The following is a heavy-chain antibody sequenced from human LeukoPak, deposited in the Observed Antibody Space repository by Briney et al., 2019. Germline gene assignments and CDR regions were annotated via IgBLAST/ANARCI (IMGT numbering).Heavy chain of an antibody. Sequence: GGSLRLSCAASGFTFSSYAMSWVRQAPGKGLEWVSAISGSGGSTYYADSVKGRFTISRDNSKNTLYLQMNSLRAEDTAVYYCAKDQSRYFYDSSAYPETGFDPWGQGTLFTVSS. J-gene: IGHJ5*02. CDR3: AKDQSRYFYDSSAYPETGFDP. CDR2: ISGSGGST. CDR1: GFTFSSYA. D-gene: IGHD3-22*01. V-gene: IGHV3-23*01.